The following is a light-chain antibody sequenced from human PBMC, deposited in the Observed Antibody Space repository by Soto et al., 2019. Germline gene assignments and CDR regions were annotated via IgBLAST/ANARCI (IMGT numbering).Light chain of an antibody. V-gene: IGKV1-39*01. CDR1: QTINNY. J-gene: IGKJ4*01. CDR2: AAS. Sequence: DIQMTQSPSSLSASVGDRVTITCRASQTINNYLNWYQQKPGKAPKLLIYAASSLQGGVPSRFSGSGSGTDFTLTISSLQREDCAIYSCQQRSSTVLTFGGGTKVEI. CDR3: QQRSSTVLT.